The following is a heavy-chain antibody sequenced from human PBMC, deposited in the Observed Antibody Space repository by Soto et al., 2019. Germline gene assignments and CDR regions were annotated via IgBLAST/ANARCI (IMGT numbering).Heavy chain of an antibody. CDR2: IYHSGST. CDR1: GGSISSSYW. CDR3: VTSLDYDFWRDGGRHYYFDY. Sequence: SETLSLTCAVSGGSISSSYWWNWVRQPPGKGLEWIGKIYHSGSTNYNPSLKNRVTISVDKSNNQFSLRLSSVTAADTAVYFCVTSLDYDFWRDGGRHYYFDYWGQGTLVTVSS. D-gene: IGHD3-3*01. J-gene: IGHJ4*02. V-gene: IGHV4-4*02.